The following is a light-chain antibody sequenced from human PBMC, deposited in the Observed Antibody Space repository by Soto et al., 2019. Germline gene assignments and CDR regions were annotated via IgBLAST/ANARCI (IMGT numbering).Light chain of an antibody. CDR2: EAS. CDR3: QQYDSDSST. V-gene: IGKV1-5*03. J-gene: IGKJ2*01. CDR1: QSINNW. Sequence: DLQMTQSPSTMSASVGDRVSNTCRASQSINNWLAWYQQKPGKAPKLLIYEASSLLSGVPSRFSGSGSGTEFTLTISTLQPDDFADYYCQQYDSDSSTFGQGTKLDI.